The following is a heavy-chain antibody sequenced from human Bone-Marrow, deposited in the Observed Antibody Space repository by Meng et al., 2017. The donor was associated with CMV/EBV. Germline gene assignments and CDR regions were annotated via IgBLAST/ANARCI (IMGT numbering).Heavy chain of an antibody. V-gene: IGHV1-46*01. CDR1: GYTFTSYY. CDR3: ARERLYPHYGMDV. J-gene: IGHJ6*02. CDR2: INPSGGST. Sequence: ASAKVSCKASGYTFTSYYMHWVRQAPGQGLEWMGIINPSGGSTSYAQKFQGRVTMTRDTSISTAYMELSRRRSDDTAVYYCARERLYPHYGMDVWGQGTTVTVSS. D-gene: IGHD2-8*01.